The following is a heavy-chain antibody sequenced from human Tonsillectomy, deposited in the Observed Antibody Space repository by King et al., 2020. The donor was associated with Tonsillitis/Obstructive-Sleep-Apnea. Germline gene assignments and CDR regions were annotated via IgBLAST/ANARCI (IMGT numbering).Heavy chain of an antibody. V-gene: IGHV3-23*04. Sequence: VQLVESGGGLVQPGGSLRLSCAASVFTFSSYAMSWVRQAPGRGLECVADISGSGGNTYYSDSVKGRFTLSRDNSKNTLYLQMNSRRAEDTAVYYCAKGGYCSGGSCPADYWGQGTLVTVSS. J-gene: IGHJ4*02. CDR2: ISGSGGNT. CDR3: AKGGYCSGGSCPADY. CDR1: VFTFSSYA. D-gene: IGHD2-15*01.